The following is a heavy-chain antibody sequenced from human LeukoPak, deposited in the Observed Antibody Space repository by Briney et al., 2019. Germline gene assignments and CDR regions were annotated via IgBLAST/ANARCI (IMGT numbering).Heavy chain of an antibody. CDR2: IYPGDSDT. CDR3: ARREGGWYLDY. D-gene: IGHD6-19*01. CDR1: GYSFTNYW. V-gene: IGHV5-51*01. Sequence: GESLKISCKGSGYSFTNYWIGRVRHKPAKGLEWMGIIYPGDSDTRYSPSFQGQVTISADKSISTAYLQWSSLKASDTAMYYCARREGGWYLDYWGQGTLVTVSS. J-gene: IGHJ4*02.